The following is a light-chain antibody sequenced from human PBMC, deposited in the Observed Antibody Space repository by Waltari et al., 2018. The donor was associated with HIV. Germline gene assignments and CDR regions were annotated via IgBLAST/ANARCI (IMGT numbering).Light chain of an antibody. CDR3: QQYGSSPRT. V-gene: IGKV3-20*01. CDR1: RSVSSSY. CDR2: GES. J-gene: IGKJ1*01. Sequence: EIVLTQSPGTLSLSPGERATLSCRASRSVSSSYLAWYQQKPCQAPRLLIYGESSRATGNPDMFSSSVSGTDFTLTISRLEPEDFAVYYCQQYGSSPRTFGQGTKVEIK.